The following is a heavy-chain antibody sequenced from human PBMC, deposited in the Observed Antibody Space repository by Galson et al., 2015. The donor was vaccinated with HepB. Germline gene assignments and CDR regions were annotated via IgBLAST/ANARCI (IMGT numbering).Heavy chain of an antibody. Sequence: QSGAEVKKPGESLKISCKGSGYSFTSYWIGWVRQMPGKGLEWMGIIYPGDSDTRYSPSFQGQVTISADKSISTAYLQWSSLKASDPAMYYFSRQGYCSSASCYSGAFDIWGQGTMVTVSS. CDR2: IYPGDSDT. D-gene: IGHD2-2*01. CDR1: GYSFTSYW. V-gene: IGHV5-51*01. CDR3: SRQGYCSSASCYSGAFDI. J-gene: IGHJ3*02.